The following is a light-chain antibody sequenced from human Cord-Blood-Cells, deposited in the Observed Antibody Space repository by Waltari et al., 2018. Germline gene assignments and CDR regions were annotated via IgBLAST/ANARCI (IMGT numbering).Light chain of an antibody. CDR1: SSDVGGYNY. CDR3: SSYTSSSTWV. Sequence: QSALTQPASVSGSPGQSITMSCTGTSSDVGGYNYVSWYQQPPGKAPQLLLYDVSNRPSGVSNRFSGSKSGNTASLTISGLQAEDEADYYCSSYTSSSTWVFGGGTKLTVL. CDR2: DVS. J-gene: IGLJ3*02. V-gene: IGLV2-14*03.